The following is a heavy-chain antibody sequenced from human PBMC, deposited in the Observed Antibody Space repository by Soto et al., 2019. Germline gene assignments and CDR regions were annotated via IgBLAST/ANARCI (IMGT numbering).Heavy chain of an antibody. V-gene: IGHV5-51*01. CDR1: GYTFSSYR. CDR3: ARHATYYDILSGYYFDY. J-gene: IGHJ4*02. Sequence: GESLKISCKGSGYTFSSYRIGWVRQVPGKGLEWMGIISPGDSDTKYSQSFQGQVTISADKSISTAYLQWNSLRASDTAMYYCARHATYYDILSGYYFDYWGQGTLVTVSS. D-gene: IGHD3-9*01. CDR2: ISPGDSDT.